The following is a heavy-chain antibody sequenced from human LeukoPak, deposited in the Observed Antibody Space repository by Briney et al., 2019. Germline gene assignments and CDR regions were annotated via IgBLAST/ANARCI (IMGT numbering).Heavy chain of an antibody. CDR2: ISSSSRTI. CDR1: GLTFSTYS. J-gene: IGHJ3*01. CDR3: ARDASRYLEGYVWGTFDAFDV. D-gene: IGHD3-16*01. Sequence: GGSLRLSCAASGLTFSTYSMNWVRQAPGKGLEWISYISSSSRTIYYADSVKGRFTISRDNAKSSLHLQMNSLRDEDTAVYFCARDASRYLEGYVWGTFDAFDVWGQGTMVIVSS. V-gene: IGHV3-48*02.